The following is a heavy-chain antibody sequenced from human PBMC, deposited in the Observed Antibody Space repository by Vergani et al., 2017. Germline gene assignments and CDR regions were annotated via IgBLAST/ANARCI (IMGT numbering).Heavy chain of an antibody. J-gene: IGHJ6*02. CDR3: ARYQSRLSETYGMDV. CDR2: IYYDGSKK. CDR1: GFTFSTYA. V-gene: IGHV3-33*01. D-gene: IGHD2-2*01. Sequence: QVQLVESGGGVVQPGRSLRLSCTSSGFTFSTYAMHWVRQAPGKGLEWVAIIYYDGSKKYYADSVKGRFTISRDNSRNTLDLLMSSLRAEDTAVYYCARYQSRLSETYGMDVWGQGTTVTVSS.